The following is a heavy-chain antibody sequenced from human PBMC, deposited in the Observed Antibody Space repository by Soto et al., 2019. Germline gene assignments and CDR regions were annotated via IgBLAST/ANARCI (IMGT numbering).Heavy chain of an antibody. CDR1: GGSISSYY. J-gene: IGHJ6*03. V-gene: IGHV4-59*01. CDR2: IYYSGST. CDR3: AREYYGDYIWGSYRSDYYYMDV. D-gene: IGHD3-16*02. Sequence: SETLSLTCTVSGGSISSYYWSWIRQPPGKGLEWIGYIYYSGSTNYNPSLKSRVTISVDTSKNQFSLKLSSVTAADTAVYYCAREYYGDYIWGSYRSDYYYMDVWGKGTTVTVSS.